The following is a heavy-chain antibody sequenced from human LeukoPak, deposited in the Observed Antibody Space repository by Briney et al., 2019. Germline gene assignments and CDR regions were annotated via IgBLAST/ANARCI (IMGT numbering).Heavy chain of an antibody. J-gene: IGHJ3*02. D-gene: IGHD3-10*01. CDR2: ISSSSSTL. CDR1: GFTFSSYS. Sequence: GGSLRLSCAASGFTFSSYSMNWVRQAPGKGLEWVSYISSSSSTLYYADSVKGRFTLSRDNAKNSLYLQMNSLRAEDTAVYYCARDPFRRITMVRDAFDIWGQGTMVTVSS. V-gene: IGHV3-48*01. CDR3: ARDPFRRITMVRDAFDI.